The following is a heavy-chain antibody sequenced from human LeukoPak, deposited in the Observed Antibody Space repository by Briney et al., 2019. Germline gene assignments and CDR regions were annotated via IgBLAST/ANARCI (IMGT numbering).Heavy chain of an antibody. CDR2: INHSGST. D-gene: IGHD6-19*01. J-gene: IGHJ6*02. V-gene: IGHV4-34*01. Sequence: TSETLSLTCAVYGGSFSGYYWSWIRQPPGKGLEWIGEINHSGSTNYNPSLKSRVTISVDTSKNQFSLKLSSVTAADTAVYYCARGSGWYYSYYYYYGMDVWGQGTTVTVSS. CDR3: ARGSGWYYSYYYYYGMDV. CDR1: GGSFSGYY.